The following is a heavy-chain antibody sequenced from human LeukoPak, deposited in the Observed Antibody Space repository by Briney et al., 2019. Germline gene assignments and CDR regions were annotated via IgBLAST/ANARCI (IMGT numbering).Heavy chain of an antibody. CDR2: IYAGGST. J-gene: IGHJ5*02. Sequence: GGSLRLSCAASGFTVSSNYMTWVRQAPGRGLEWVSIIYAGGSTYYADSVRGRFTISRDSSKNTVCLQMNSVRAEDTAVYYCAKDTTPPKAGFDPWGQGTLVTVSS. CDR1: GFTVSSNY. CDR3: AKDTTPPKAGFDP. D-gene: IGHD1-14*01. V-gene: IGHV3-53*01.